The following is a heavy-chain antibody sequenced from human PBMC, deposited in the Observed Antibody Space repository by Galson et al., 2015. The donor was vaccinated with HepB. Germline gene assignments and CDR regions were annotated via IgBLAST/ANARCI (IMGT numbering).Heavy chain of an antibody. CDR3: ARGPRRFVVGAPYWFDP. CDR2: MNPNNGNT. V-gene: IGHV1-8*01. Sequence: SVKVSCKASGYTFTSYDINWVRQATGQGLEWMGWMNPNNGNTGYAQKFQGRVTVTRNTSINTAYMELSSLGSEDTAVYYCARGPRRFVVGAPYWFDPWVPGTLVTASS. CDR1: GYTFTSYD. D-gene: IGHD2-15*01. J-gene: IGHJ5*02.